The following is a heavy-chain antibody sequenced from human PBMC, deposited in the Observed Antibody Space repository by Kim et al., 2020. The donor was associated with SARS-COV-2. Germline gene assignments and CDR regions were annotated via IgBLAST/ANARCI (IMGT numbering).Heavy chain of an antibody. CDR2: IYYSGST. V-gene: IGHV4-39*07. CDR1: GGSISSSSYY. Sequence: SETLSLTCTVSGGSISSSSYYWGWIRQPPGKGLEWIGSIYYSGSTYYNPSLKSRVTISVDTSKNQFSLKLSSVTAADTAVYYCAREPDSSGWLFDRDHYYGMDVWGQGTTVTVSS. CDR3: AREPDSSGWLFDRDHYYGMDV. J-gene: IGHJ6*02. D-gene: IGHD6-19*01.